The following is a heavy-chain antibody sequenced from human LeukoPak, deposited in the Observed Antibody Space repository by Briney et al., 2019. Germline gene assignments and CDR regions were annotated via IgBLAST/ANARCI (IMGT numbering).Heavy chain of an antibody. CDR3: ATDVGAD. CDR2: IKEDGSEK. CDR1: GFTFSSSW. Sequence: GGSLRLSCAASGFTFSSSWMTWVHQTPGKGLEWVANIKEDGSEKYYVDSVKGRFTISRDNAKNSLYLQMNSLRAEDTALYYCATDVGADWGQGTLVTVSS. J-gene: IGHJ4*02. V-gene: IGHV3-7*01.